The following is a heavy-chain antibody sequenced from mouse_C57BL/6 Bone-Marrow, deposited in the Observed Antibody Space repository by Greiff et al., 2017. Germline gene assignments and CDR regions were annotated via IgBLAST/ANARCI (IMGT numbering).Heavy chain of an antibody. CDR1: GYTFTSYG. Sequence: QVQLQQSGAELARPGASVKLSCKASGYTFTSYGISWVKQRTGQGLEWIGEMYPRSGNTYYNEKFKGKATLTADKSSSTAYMELRSLTSEDSAVYFCARSETTVEALYAMDYWGQGTSVTVSS. D-gene: IGHD1-1*01. J-gene: IGHJ4*01. CDR2: MYPRSGNT. V-gene: IGHV1-81*01. CDR3: ARSETTVEALYAMDY.